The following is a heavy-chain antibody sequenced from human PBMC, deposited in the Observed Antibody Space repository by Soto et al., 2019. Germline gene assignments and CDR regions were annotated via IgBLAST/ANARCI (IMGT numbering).Heavy chain of an antibody. J-gene: IGHJ4*02. CDR1: GFTFSSYA. V-gene: IGHV3-30-3*01. D-gene: IGHD3-22*01. CDR2: ISYDGSNK. Sequence: QVQLVESGGGVVQPGRSLRLSCAASGFTFSSYAMHWVRQAPGKGLEWVAVISYDGSNKYYADSVKGRFTISRDNAKNTLYLQMNSLRAEDTAVYYCARPYYYDSSGYYYWGQGTLFTVSS. CDR3: ARPYYYDSSGYYY.